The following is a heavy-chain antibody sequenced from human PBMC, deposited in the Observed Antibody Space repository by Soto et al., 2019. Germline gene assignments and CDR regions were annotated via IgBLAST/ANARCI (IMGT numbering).Heavy chain of an antibody. CDR3: VKGEYYYDSSGYYPFDY. D-gene: IGHD3-22*01. CDR1: GFTFSSYA. V-gene: IGHV3-64D*06. Sequence: GGSLRLSCSAPGFTFSSYAMHWVRQAPGKGLEYVSSISTNGGGTHYADSVKGRFTISRDNSKNTQYLQMSSLRADDTAVYYCVKGEYYYDSSGYYPFDYWGQGTLVTVSS. CDR2: ISTNGGGT. J-gene: IGHJ4*02.